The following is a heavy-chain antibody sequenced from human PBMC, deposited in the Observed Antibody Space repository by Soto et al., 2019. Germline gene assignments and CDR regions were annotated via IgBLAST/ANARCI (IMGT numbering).Heavy chain of an antibody. CDR1: GGSISSSSYY. D-gene: IGHD3-3*01. Sequence: QLQLQESGPGLVKPSETLSLTCTVSGGSISSSSYYWGWIRQPPGKGLEWIGSIYYSGSTYYNPSLKSRVTISVDTSKNQFSLKLSSVTAADTAVYYCARYYDFWSGYFRRQDAFDIWGQGTMVTVSS. CDR2: IYYSGST. CDR3: ARYYDFWSGYFRRQDAFDI. V-gene: IGHV4-39*01. J-gene: IGHJ3*02.